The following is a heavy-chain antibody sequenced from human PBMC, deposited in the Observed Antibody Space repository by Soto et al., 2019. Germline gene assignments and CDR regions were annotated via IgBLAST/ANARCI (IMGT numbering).Heavy chain of an antibody. CDR3: AREIATTGLYLFDE. V-gene: IGHV3-74*01. CDR1: GFTFSSYW. J-gene: IGHJ4*02. Sequence: LRLSCAASGFTFSSYWMHWVRQAPGKGLVWVSRMNSDGSSITYADSVKGRFTISRDSAKNTMYLQVHSLRAEDTAVYYCAREIATTGLYLFDEWGQGTLVTGSS. CDR2: MNSDGSSI. D-gene: IGHD6-13*01.